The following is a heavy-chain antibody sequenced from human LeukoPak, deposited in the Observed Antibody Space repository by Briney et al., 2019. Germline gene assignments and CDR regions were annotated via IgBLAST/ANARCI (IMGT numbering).Heavy chain of an antibody. J-gene: IGHJ1*01. Sequence: SETLSLTCTVSGGSISTSNYYSGWIRQPPGKGLEWIGNIFYSGSTYYSPSLRSRVTISLDTSKNQFSLKLSSVTAADTAVYYCARGSSSWYLGKYFQHWGQGILVTVSS. CDR1: GGSISTSNYY. CDR2: IFYSGST. D-gene: IGHD6-13*01. V-gene: IGHV4-39*07. CDR3: ARGSSSWYLGKYFQH.